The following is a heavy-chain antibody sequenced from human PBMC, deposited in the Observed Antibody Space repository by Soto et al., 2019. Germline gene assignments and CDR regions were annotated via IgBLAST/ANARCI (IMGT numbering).Heavy chain of an antibody. V-gene: IGHV1-18*04. CDR1: GYTFTSYG. Sequence: QVQLVQSGAEVKKPGASVKVSCKASGYTFTSYGISWVRQAPGQGLEWMGWISAYNGNINYAQKLQGRVTMTTDKSTSTAYMKLRSLRSDDTAVYYCARVRGSRGTVWFDPWGQGTLVTVSS. D-gene: IGHD1-1*01. CDR3: ARVRGSRGTVWFDP. J-gene: IGHJ5*02. CDR2: ISAYNGNI.